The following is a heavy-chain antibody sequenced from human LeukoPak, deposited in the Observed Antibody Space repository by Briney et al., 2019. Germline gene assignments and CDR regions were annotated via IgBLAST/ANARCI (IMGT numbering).Heavy chain of an antibody. D-gene: IGHD3-10*01. V-gene: IGHV1-2*06. CDR2: INPNSGAT. J-gene: IGHJ4*02. CDR1: GYSVTSYG. Sequence: GASVKVSCKASGYSVTSYGISWVRQAPGQGLEWMGRINPNSGATDYAQKFQGRVTMTRDTSISTVYMELNRLRSDDTAVYYCARELPFDYWGQGTLVTVSS. CDR3: ARELPFDY.